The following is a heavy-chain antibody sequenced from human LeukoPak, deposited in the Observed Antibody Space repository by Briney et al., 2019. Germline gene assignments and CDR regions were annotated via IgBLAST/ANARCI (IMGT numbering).Heavy chain of an antibody. CDR3: ARERLSDNGGNSYFDH. Sequence: SETLSLTCSVSGGSMSGHYWNWIRQSPGKGLEWIGYIYYSGTTNYNPSLESRVAIAVDTSKNHFSLKLSSVAAADTAVYYCARERLSDNGGNSYFDHWGQGILVTVSS. J-gene: IGHJ4*02. V-gene: IGHV4-59*11. D-gene: IGHD4-23*01. CDR2: IYYSGTT. CDR1: GGSMSGHY.